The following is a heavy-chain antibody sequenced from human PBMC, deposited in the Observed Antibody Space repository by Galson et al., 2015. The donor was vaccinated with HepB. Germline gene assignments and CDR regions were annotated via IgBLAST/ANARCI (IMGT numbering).Heavy chain of an antibody. J-gene: IGHJ4*02. Sequence: SVKVSCKASGGTFSSYTISWVRQAPGQGLEWMGRIIPILGIANYAQKFQGRVTITADKSTSTAYMELSSLRSEDTAVYYCARDKEYSGYQGLDYWGQGTLVTVSS. CDR2: IIPILGIA. V-gene: IGHV1-69*04. CDR3: ARDKEYSGYQGLDY. D-gene: IGHD5-12*01. CDR1: GGTFSSYT.